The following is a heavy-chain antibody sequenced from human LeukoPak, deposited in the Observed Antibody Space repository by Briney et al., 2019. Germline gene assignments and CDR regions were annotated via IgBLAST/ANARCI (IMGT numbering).Heavy chain of an antibody. CDR1: GYTFTGYY. D-gene: IGHD3-16*01. V-gene: IGHV1-2*02. J-gene: IGHJ4*02. CDR2: INPNSGGT. CDR3: AKGRYDYVWGSPSDY. Sequence: ASVKVSCKASGYTFTGYYMHWVRQAPGQGLEWMGWINPNSGGTNYAQKFQGRVTMTRDTSISTAYMELSRLRSDDTAVYYCAKGRYDYVWGSPSDYWGQGTLVTVSS.